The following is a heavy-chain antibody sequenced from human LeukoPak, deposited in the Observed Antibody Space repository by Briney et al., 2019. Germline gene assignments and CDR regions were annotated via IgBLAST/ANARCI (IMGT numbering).Heavy chain of an antibody. CDR1: GFTFSIYW. D-gene: IGHD2-15*01. J-gene: IGHJ3*02. CDR3: ARWDAYCSGGRCYSGDFAFDI. Sequence: GGSLRLSCAASGFTFSIYWMSWVRQAPGKGLEWVASMKGDGSVKHFLDSVEGRFTISRDNAKNSLYLQMNSLRAEDTAVYYCARWDAYCSGGRCYSGDFAFDIWGQGTMVTVSS. CDR2: MKGDGSVK. V-gene: IGHV3-7*01.